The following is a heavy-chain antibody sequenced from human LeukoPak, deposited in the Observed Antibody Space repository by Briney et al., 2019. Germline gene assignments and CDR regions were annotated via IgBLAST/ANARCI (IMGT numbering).Heavy chain of an antibody. CDR2: IHSGGST. CDR1: GFTVSNNY. CDR3: ARGTTAMSPFDY. J-gene: IGHJ4*02. D-gene: IGHD5-18*01. V-gene: IGHV3-66*01. Sequence: GGTLRLFCAASGFTVSNNYMTWVRHPPAQGLESVSVIHSGGSTDYADSVKGRFTVSRDHSKNTLYLHMNIRCAEATAGYYCARGTTAMSPFDYWGQVTMVTVSS.